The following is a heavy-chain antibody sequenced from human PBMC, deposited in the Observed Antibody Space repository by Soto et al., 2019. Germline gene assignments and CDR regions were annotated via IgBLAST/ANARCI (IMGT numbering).Heavy chain of an antibody. CDR1: GGSISSYY. CDR2: IYDSGST. Sequence: SETLSLTCTVSGGSISSYYWSWIRQPPGKGLEWIGYIYDSGSTNYNPSLKSRVTISVDRSKNQLSLKLSSVTAADTAVYFCARDGNGDSRNYYYYYGMDVWGQGTTVTVSS. CDR3: ARDGNGDSRNYYYYYGMDV. J-gene: IGHJ6*02. D-gene: IGHD4-17*01. V-gene: IGHV4-59*01.